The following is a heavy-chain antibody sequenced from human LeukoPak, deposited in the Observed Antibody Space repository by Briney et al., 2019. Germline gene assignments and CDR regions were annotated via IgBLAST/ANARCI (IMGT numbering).Heavy chain of an antibody. V-gene: IGHV3-23*01. CDR3: AKAAYGDYVNWFDP. CDR1: GFTFSSYA. Sequence: GGSLRLSCAASGFTFSSYALSWVRQAPGKGLDWVSAISGSGGSTYYADSVKGRFTISRDNSKNTLYLQMNSLRAEDTALYYCAKAAYGDYVNWFDPWGQGILVIVSS. J-gene: IGHJ5*02. D-gene: IGHD4-17*01. CDR2: ISGSGGST.